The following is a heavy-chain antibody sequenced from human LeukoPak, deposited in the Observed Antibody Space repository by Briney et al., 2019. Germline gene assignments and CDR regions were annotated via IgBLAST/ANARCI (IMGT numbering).Heavy chain of an antibody. J-gene: IGHJ4*02. CDR2: IYTSGST. V-gene: IGHV4-4*07. CDR1: GGSISSYD. CDR3: ARDCSSTSCYAEPRLRY. D-gene: IGHD2-2*01. Sequence: PSETLSVTGTVPGGSISSYDWGWILQPAGKGLQWIGRIYTSGSTNYNPSLKSRVTRSVDTSKNRFSLKLSSVTAADTAVYYCARDCSSTSCYAEPRLRYWGQGTLVTVSS.